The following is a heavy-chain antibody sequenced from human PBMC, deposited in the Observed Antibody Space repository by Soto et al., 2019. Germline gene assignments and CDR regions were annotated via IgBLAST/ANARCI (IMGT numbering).Heavy chain of an antibody. CDR2: IYHSGST. J-gene: IGHJ5*02. V-gene: IGHV4-4*02. Sequence: QVQLQESGPGLVKPSGTLSLTCAVSGGSISSSNWWSWVRQPPGKGLEWIGEIYHSGSTNYNPSLKSRVTISVDTSKNQFSLKLSSVTAADTAVYYCARGDAEKPKHWFDPWGQGTLVTVSS. CDR1: GGSISSSNW. CDR3: ARGDAEKPKHWFDP.